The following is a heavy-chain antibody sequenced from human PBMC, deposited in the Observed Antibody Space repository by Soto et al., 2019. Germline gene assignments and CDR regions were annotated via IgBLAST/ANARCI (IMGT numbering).Heavy chain of an antibody. J-gene: IGHJ3*02. Sequence: QVQLQESGPGLVKPSQTLSLTCTVSGGAISAFYWNRISQSAGQGLQWIGLIYASGHSNYKPSLESRVSMSVDTSKHQFSLKLSSVTAADTAVYYCARSPSPSTIGTFDIWGQGAIVTVSS. CDR3: ARSPSPSTIGTFDI. V-gene: IGHV4-4*07. CDR2: IYASGHS. CDR1: GGAISAFY.